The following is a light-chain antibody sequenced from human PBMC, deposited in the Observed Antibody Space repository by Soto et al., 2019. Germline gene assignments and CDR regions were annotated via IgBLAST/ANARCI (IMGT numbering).Light chain of an antibody. Sequence: EIVLTQSPLSLPVTPGEPASISCRSSQNLLYSNAYNYLNWYLQRPGQSPQLLIYLGSNRASGVPDRFSGSGSGTDFTLTISRVEAEDVGLYFCAQGLATPFTFGGGTKVEIK. CDR3: AQGLATPFT. CDR1: QNLLYSNAYNY. J-gene: IGKJ4*01. V-gene: IGKV2-28*01. CDR2: LGS.